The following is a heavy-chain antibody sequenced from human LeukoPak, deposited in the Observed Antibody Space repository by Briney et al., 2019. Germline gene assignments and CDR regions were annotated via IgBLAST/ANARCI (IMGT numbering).Heavy chain of an antibody. D-gene: IGHD1-20*01. CDR1: GFTFSSYG. Sequence: GGSLRLSCAASGFTFSSYGMHWVRQAPGKGLEWVAVLWSDGSNKYYADSVKGRFTISRDNSKNTLYLQMNNLRAEDTAVFYCARDNFGFDYWGQGTLVTVSS. CDR3: ARDNFGFDY. CDR2: LWSDGSNK. V-gene: IGHV3-33*01. J-gene: IGHJ4*02.